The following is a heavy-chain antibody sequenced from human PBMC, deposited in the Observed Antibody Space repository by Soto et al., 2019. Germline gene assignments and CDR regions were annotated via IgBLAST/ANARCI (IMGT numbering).Heavy chain of an antibody. Sequence: QVQLVESGGGVVQPGRSLRLSCAASGFTFSSYGMHWVRQAPGKGLEWVAVISYDGSNKYYADSVKGRFTISRDNSKNTLYLQMNSLRAGDTAVYYYAKDLHSSLRGGLDYWGQGTLVTVSS. CDR1: GFTFSSYG. CDR3: AKDLHSSLRGGLDY. J-gene: IGHJ4*02. V-gene: IGHV3-30*18. D-gene: IGHD6-6*01. CDR2: ISYDGSNK.